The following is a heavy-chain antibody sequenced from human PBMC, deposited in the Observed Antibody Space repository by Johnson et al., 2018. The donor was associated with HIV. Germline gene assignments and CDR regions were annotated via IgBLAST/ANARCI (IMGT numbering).Heavy chain of an antibody. CDR1: GFSFDDYG. D-gene: IGHD1/OR15-1a*01. Sequence: VQLVESGGGVIRPGGSLRLSCAASGFSFDDYGMTWVRQAPGKGLEWVAVISYDGSNKYYADSVKGRFTISRYNSKNPLYVQMNGLRAEDTAVYYCAGGEQTPWGVFDIWVQGTMVTVSS. CDR2: ISYDGSNK. V-gene: IGHV3-30*03. J-gene: IGHJ3*02. CDR3: AGGEQTPWGVFDI.